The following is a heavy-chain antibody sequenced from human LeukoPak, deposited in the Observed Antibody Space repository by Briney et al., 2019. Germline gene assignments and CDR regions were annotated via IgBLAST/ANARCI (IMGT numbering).Heavy chain of an antibody. CDR1: GGSFSGYY. V-gene: IGHV4-34*01. D-gene: IGHD3-3*01. CDR3: ARGNFWSGYYSY. J-gene: IGHJ4*02. CDR2: INHSGST. Sequence: NPSETLSLTCAVYGGSFSGYYWSWIRQPPGKGLEWIGEINHSGSTNYNPSLKSRVTISVDASKNQFSLKLSSVTAADTAVYYCARGNFWSGYYSYWGQGTLVTVSS.